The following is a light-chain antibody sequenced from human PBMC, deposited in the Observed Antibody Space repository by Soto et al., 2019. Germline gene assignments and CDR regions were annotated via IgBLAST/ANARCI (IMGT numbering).Light chain of an antibody. CDR2: SAS. J-gene: IGKJ3*01. Sequence: DIQMTQLPSSMSASVGDRVTITCRASQGISRWLAWYHQKPGKAPSPLIYSASTLHSGVPSRFSGSGSGTVLTLTISILQPEDFVTYYCQQGNSFPLTFGPGTKVDMK. V-gene: IGKV1-12*01. CDR1: QGISRW. CDR3: QQGNSFPLT.